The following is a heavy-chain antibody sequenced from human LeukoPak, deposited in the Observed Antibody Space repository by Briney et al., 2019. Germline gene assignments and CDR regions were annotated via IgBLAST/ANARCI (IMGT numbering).Heavy chain of an antibody. J-gene: IGHJ4*02. D-gene: IGHD1-26*01. CDR2: ISTSSSYI. Sequence: GGSLRLSCAASGFTLSSYAMNWVRQAPGKGLEWVSSISTSSSYIYYADSLKGRFTISRDNARKSLYLQMNTLRAEDTAVYYCVRDYRGGWNDYWGQGTLVTVSS. CDR1: GFTLSSYA. V-gene: IGHV3-21*01. CDR3: VRDYRGGWNDY.